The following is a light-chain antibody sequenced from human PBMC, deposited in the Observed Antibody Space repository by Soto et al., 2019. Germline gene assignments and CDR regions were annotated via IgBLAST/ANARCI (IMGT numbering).Light chain of an antibody. V-gene: IGKV3-11*01. CDR2: DAS. Sequence: EIVLTQSPATLSLSPEERATLSCRASQSVSSYLAWYQQKPGQAPRLLIYDASNRATGIPARFSGSGSGTDFTLTISSLEPEDFAVYYCQQRSNWPLLTFGGGTKVDIK. CDR3: QQRSNWPLLT. J-gene: IGKJ4*01. CDR1: QSVSSY.